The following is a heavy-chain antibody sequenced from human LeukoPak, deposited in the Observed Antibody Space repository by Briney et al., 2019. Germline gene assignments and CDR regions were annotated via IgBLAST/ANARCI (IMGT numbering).Heavy chain of an antibody. J-gene: IGHJ6*03. Sequence: SETLSLTCTVSGYSISSGYYWGWIRQPPGKGLEWIGSISHSGSTYYKPSLKSRVTISVDTSKNQFSLKLSSVTAADTAVYYCARGRGDGYNYYYYYYYYMDVWGKGTTVTVSS. D-gene: IGHD5-24*01. CDR1: GYSISSGYY. CDR2: ISHSGST. CDR3: ARGRGDGYNYYYYYYYYMDV. V-gene: IGHV4-38-2*02.